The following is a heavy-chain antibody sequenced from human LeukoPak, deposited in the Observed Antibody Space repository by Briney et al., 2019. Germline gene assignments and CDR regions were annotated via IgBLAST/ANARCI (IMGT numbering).Heavy chain of an antibody. CDR2: INWNGGST. CDR3: ARVGYCSSTSCSRYYYYMDV. CDR1: GLTFDDYG. D-gene: IGHD2-2*03. Sequence: GGSLRLSCAASGLTFDDYGMSWVRQAPGKGLEWVSGINWNGGSTGYADSVKGRFTISRDNAKNSLYLQMNSLRAEDTALYYCARVGYCSSTSCSRYYYYMDVWGKGTTVTVSS. J-gene: IGHJ6*03. V-gene: IGHV3-20*04.